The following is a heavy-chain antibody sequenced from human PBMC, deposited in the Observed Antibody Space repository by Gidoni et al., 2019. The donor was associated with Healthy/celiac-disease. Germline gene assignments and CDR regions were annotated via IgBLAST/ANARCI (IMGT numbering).Heavy chain of an antibody. J-gene: IGHJ1*01. V-gene: IGHV4-59*01. CDR1: GGSISSYY. CDR2: IYYSGST. D-gene: IGHD3-22*01. Sequence: QVQLQESGPGLVKPSETLSLTCTVSGGSISSYYWSWIRQPPGKGLEWIGYIYYSGSTNYNPSLKSRVTISVDTSKNQFSLKLSSVTAADTAVYYCARGRAYYDSSGYYSGYFQHWGQGTLVTVSS. CDR3: ARGRAYYDSSGYYSGYFQH.